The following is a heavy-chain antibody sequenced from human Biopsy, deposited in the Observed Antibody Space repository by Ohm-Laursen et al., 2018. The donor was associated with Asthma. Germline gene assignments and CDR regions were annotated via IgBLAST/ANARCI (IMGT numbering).Heavy chain of an antibody. Sequence: GTLSLTCIVSGDAMSTSGSYWGWIRQSPGKGLEWIGSIYYSGRTYYNPSLESRVTISADTSKNHFFLKVTSVTAADTAVYYCARAVSSSSYWYFDLWGRGDLVTVSS. V-gene: IGHV4-39*02. D-gene: IGHD6-6*01. CDR3: ARAVSSSSYWYFDL. CDR2: IYYSGRT. CDR1: GDAMSTSGSY. J-gene: IGHJ2*01.